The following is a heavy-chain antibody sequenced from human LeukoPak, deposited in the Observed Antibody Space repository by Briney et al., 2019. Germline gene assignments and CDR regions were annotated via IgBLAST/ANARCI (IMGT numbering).Heavy chain of an antibody. CDR3: AREVSTVTTNWFDP. CDR1: GYTFTGYY. J-gene: IGHJ5*02. CDR2: INPNSGGT. Sequence: ASVKVSCKSSGYTFTGYYMHGVRQAPGQGREWMGWINPNSGGTNYAQKFQGRVTMTRDTSISTAYMELSRLRSDDTAMYYCAREVSTVTTNWFDPWGQGTLVTVSS. D-gene: IGHD4-17*01. V-gene: IGHV1-2*02.